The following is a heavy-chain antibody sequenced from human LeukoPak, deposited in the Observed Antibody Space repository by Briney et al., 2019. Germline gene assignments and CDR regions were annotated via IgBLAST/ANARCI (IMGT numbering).Heavy chain of an antibody. CDR1: GGSISSYY. CDR2: ILYSGSP. Sequence: SETLSLTCTVPGGSISSYYWSWFGRRPGKGLDWSANILYSGSPNYDPSLKSRVTISFDTSKNQFSLKLSSVTAADTAVYYCARVGHIAAAGTYDYWGQGTLVTVSS. CDR3: ARVGHIAAAGTYDY. J-gene: IGHJ4*02. D-gene: IGHD6-13*01. V-gene: IGHV4-59*08.